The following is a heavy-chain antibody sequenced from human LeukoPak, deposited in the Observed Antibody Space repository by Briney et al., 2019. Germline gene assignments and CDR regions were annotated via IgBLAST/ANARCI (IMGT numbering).Heavy chain of an antibody. CDR2: INHSGST. CDR3: ARAPSPLYYYYYMDV. J-gene: IGHJ6*03. Sequence: SETLSLTCAVYGGSFSGYYWSWIRQPPGKGLEWIGEINHSGSTNYNPSLKSRVTISVDTSKNQFSLKLSSVTAADTAVYYCARAPSPLYYYYYMDVWGKGTTVTVSS. V-gene: IGHV4-34*01. D-gene: IGHD3-16*02. CDR1: GGSFSGYY.